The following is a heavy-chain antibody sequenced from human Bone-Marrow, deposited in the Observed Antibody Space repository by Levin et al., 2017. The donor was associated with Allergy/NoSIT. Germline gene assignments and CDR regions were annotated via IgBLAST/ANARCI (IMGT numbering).Heavy chain of an antibody. CDR1: GFTFSGHY. J-gene: IGHJ3*01. V-gene: IGHV3-11*01. CDR2: ISGSGTTR. CDR3: ARDLLGEMATVNAFDL. D-gene: IGHD5-24*01. Sequence: PGGYLRLSCAASGFTFSGHYMTWIRQAPGKGLEWIAYISGSGTTRFHADSVKGRFTISRDNAKNSLYLQVNRLRAEDTAIYYCARDLLGEMATVNAFDLWGQGTMVTVSS.